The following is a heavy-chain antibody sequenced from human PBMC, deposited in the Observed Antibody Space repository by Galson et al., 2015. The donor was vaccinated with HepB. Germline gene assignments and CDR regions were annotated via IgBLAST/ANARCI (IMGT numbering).Heavy chain of an antibody. CDR3: AITPPGNSYFDY. J-gene: IGHJ4*02. CDR2: ITYSGDNT. V-gene: IGHV3-23*01. Sequence: SLRLSCAASGFTFSSYAMTWVRQAPGKGLEWVSGITYSGDNTYYADSVKGRFTISRDNSKNTLYLHMNSLRAEDTALYHCAITPPGNSYFDYWGQGTLVTVSS. CDR1: GFTFSSYA. D-gene: IGHD4-23*01.